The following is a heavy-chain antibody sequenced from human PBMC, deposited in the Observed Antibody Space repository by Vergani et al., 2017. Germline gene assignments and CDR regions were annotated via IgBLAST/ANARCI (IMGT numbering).Heavy chain of an antibody. CDR2: ISYDGSNK. CDR1: GFTFSSYG. V-gene: IGHV3-30*03. D-gene: IGHD6-13*01. J-gene: IGHJ3*02. CDR3: ARQQLVREGDAFDI. Sequence: QVQLVESGGGVVQPGRSLRLSCAASGFTFSSYGMHWVRQAPGKGLEWVAVISYDGSNKYYADSVKGRFTSSRDNSKNTLYLQMNSLRAEDTAVYYCARQQLVREGDAFDIWGQGTMVTVSS.